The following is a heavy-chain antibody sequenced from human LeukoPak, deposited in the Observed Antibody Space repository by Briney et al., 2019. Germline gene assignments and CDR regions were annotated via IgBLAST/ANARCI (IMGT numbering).Heavy chain of an antibody. Sequence: GGSLRLSCAASGFTFSNYWMHWVRQAPGKGLVWFSRINGDGRSTTYADSVKGRFTISRDNAENTLYLQMNSLRADDTAVYYCARDFMYNTNCVGRWGQGTLVTVSS. CDR2: INGDGRST. J-gene: IGHJ4*02. D-gene: IGHD2-2*01. CDR1: GFTFSNYW. V-gene: IGHV3-74*01. CDR3: ARDFMYNTNCVGR.